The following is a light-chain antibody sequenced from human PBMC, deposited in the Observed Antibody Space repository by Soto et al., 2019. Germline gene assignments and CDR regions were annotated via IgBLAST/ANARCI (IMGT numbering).Light chain of an antibody. CDR2: GAS. CDR1: QSVSNNY. Sequence: ESVLIQSPATLSLSPGERATLSCRASQSVSNNYLAWYQQKPGQAPRLLIYGASNRATGIPDRFSGSGSGTDFTLTISRLEPEDFAVYYCQQYGSSGTFGQGTKVDIK. CDR3: QQYGSSGT. V-gene: IGKV3-20*01. J-gene: IGKJ1*01.